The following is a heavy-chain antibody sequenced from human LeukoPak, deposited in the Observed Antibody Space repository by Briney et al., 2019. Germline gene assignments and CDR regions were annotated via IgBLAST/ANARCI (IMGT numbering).Heavy chain of an antibody. CDR3: AKVGEQQLSFDY. CDR1: GFTFSSYA. D-gene: IGHD6-13*01. J-gene: IGHJ4*02. V-gene: IGHV3-23*01. CDR2: ISGSGGST. Sequence: PGGSLRLSCAASGFTFSSYAMSWVRQAPGEGLEWVSAISGSGGSTYYADSVKGRFTISRDNSKNTLYLQMNSLRAEDTAVYYCAKVGEQQLSFDYWGQGTLVTVSS.